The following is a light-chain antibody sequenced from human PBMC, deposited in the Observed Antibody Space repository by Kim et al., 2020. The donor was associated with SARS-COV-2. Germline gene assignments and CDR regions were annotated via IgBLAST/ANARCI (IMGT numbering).Light chain of an antibody. Sequence: GSPGKTARITCSGDILTKQYARWYQHKPGQAPVLVLYKDSQRPSGIPERISGSNSGTTVTLTINGAQIEDEADYYCYSAADENWVFGGGTQLTVL. CDR1: ILTKQY. V-gene: IGLV3-27*01. J-gene: IGLJ3*02. CDR3: YSAADENWV. CDR2: KDS.